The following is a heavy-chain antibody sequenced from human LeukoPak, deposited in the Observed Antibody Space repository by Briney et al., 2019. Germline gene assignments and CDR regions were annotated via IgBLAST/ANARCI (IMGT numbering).Heavy chain of an antibody. CDR1: GYSISSGYY. D-gene: IGHD3-22*01. CDR3: ARDDYYESSGYYEAFDI. V-gene: IGHV4-38-2*02. Sequence: SETLSLTCTVSGYSISSGYYWGWIRQPPGKGLEWIGSIYHSGSSYYNPSLKSRVTISVDTSKNQFSLKLSSVTAADTAVYYCARDDYYESSGYYEAFDIWGQGTMVTVSS. J-gene: IGHJ3*02. CDR2: IYHSGSS.